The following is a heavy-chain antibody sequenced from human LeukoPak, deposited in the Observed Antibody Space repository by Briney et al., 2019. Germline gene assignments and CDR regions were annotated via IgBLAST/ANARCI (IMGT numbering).Heavy chain of an antibody. Sequence: GGSLRLSCTASGFTFGDYAMSWVRQAPGKGLEWVGFIRSKAYGGTTEYAASVKGRFTISRDDSKSIAYLQMNSLKTEDTAVYYCTGREVATADYWGQGTLVTVSS. V-gene: IGHV3-49*04. CDR2: IRSKAYGGTT. CDR1: GFTFGDYA. J-gene: IGHJ4*02. D-gene: IGHD2-21*02. CDR3: TGREVATADY.